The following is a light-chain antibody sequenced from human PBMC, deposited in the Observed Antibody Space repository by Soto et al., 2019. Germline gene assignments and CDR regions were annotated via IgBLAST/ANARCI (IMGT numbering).Light chain of an antibody. J-gene: IGKJ3*01. Sequence: EIVLTQSPATLSLSPGERATLSCRASQSVSSYFAWYQQKTGQAPRLLIYDASNRATGIPARFSGSGSGTDFTLTISSLEPEDFAVYYCQQRISWPITFGPGTKVDIK. CDR2: DAS. CDR1: QSVSSY. V-gene: IGKV3-11*01. CDR3: QQRISWPIT.